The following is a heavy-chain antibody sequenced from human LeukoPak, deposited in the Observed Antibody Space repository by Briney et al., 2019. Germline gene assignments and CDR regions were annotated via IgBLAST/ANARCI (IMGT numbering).Heavy chain of an antibody. CDR2: IYYSGST. Sequence: SETLSLTCTVSGYSISSGYYWGWIRQPPGKGLEWIGSIYYSGSTYYNPSLKSRVTISVDTSKNQFSLKLSSVTAADTAVYYCARVPRTYYYDSSGYYSPHWGQGTLVTVSS. D-gene: IGHD3-22*01. CDR3: ARVPRTYYYDSSGYYSPH. V-gene: IGHV4-38-2*02. J-gene: IGHJ4*02. CDR1: GYSISSGYY.